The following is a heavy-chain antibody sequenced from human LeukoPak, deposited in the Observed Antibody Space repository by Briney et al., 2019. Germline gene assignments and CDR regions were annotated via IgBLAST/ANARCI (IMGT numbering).Heavy chain of an antibody. D-gene: IGHD2-2*01. J-gene: IGHJ6*02. V-gene: IGHV4-59*01. Sequence: SETLSLTCTVSGGSISTYYWSWIRQPPVQGLEWIGYIYYSGSTDFNPSLECRVTISVDTSKNQFSLNLTSVTAADTAVYYCARAPYSTSLYYYGMDVWGQGTTVIVSS. CDR1: GGSISTYY. CDR3: ARAPYSTSLYYYGMDV. CDR2: IYYSGST.